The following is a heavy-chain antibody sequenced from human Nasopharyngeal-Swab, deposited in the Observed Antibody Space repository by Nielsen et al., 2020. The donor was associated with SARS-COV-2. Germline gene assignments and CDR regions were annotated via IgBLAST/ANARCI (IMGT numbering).Heavy chain of an antibody. V-gene: IGHV3-7*03. J-gene: IGHJ6*02. CDR3: AKDMGNYYGSTRMDV. CDR1: GFTFGRYW. CDR2: IQQDGDIT. Sequence: GGSLRLSCVTSGFTFGRYWMTWVRQAPGKGLEWVANIQQDGDITYYLESVKGRFTISRDNAKNTLYLQMNSLRPEDTALYYCAKDMGNYYGSTRMDVWGQGTTVTVSS. D-gene: IGHD3-10*01.